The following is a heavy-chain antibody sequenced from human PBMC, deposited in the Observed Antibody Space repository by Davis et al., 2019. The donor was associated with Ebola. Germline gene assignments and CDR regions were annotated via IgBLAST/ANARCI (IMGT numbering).Heavy chain of an antibody. CDR2: IKSKTDGGTT. CDR1: GFTFSNAW. J-gene: IGHJ6*02. V-gene: IGHV3-15*07. D-gene: IGHD6-25*01. CDR3: TTDKADVADYYYYYGMDV. Sequence: GESLKTSCAASGFTFSNAWMNWVRQAPGKWLEWVGRIKSKTDGGTTDYAAPVKGRFTISRDDSKNTLYLQMNSLKTEEPAVYYCTTDKADVADYYYYYGMDVWGHGTTVTVSS.